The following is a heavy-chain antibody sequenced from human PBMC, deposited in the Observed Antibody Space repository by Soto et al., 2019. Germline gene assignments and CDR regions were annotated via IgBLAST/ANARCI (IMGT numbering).Heavy chain of an antibody. V-gene: IGHV1-2*02. D-gene: IGHD3-3*01. J-gene: IGHJ3*02. CDR3: ARGGGVGVAGSAAFDM. CDR2: TNPATGAA. Sequence: QLHLVQSGAVVKKPGASVTVSCSASGYPVTAYYMHWVRQAPGRGLEWMGWTNPATGAAKYTQTFQGRVTMTRDTPTSTVFMELSGLTSEDTAVFYCARGGGVGVAGSAAFDMWGQGTLVTVSS. CDR1: GYPVTAYY.